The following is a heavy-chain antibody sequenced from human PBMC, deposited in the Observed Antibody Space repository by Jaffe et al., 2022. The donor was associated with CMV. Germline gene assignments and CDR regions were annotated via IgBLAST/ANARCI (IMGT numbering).Heavy chain of an antibody. Sequence: QVQLVESGGGVVQPGRSLRLSCAASGFTFSSYGMHWVRQAPGKGLEWVAVIWYDGSNKYYADSVKGRFTISRDNSKNTLYLQMNSLRAEDTAVYYCARVRTAYGGNPLDYWGQGTLVTVSS. V-gene: IGHV3-33*01. CDR2: IWYDGSNK. CDR1: GFTFSSYG. CDR3: ARVRTAYGGNPLDY. J-gene: IGHJ4*02. D-gene: IGHD4-17*01.